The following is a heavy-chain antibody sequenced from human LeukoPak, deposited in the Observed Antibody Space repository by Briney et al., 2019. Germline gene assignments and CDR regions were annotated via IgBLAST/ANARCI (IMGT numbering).Heavy chain of an antibody. D-gene: IGHD2-15*01. CDR2: MNPNGGNT. CDR3: ARGRLWCSGGSCYLY. J-gene: IGHJ4*02. CDR1: GYPFTRYD. Sequence: VSAVPVSRKASGYPFTRYDIKRVRQAPGPGLEWTGWMNPNGGNTGYAQKFQGRVTMTRNTSISTAYMELSSLRSEDTAVYYCARGRLWCSGGSCYLYWGQGTLVTVSS. V-gene: IGHV1-8*01.